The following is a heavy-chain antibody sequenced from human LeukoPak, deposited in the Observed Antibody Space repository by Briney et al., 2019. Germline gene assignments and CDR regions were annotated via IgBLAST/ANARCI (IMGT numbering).Heavy chain of an antibody. CDR3: ARSDDFWSGLDY. Sequence: GSSVKVFCKASGGTFSSYAISWVRQAPGQGLEWMGGIIPIFGTANYAQKFQGRVTITTDESTSTAYMELSSLRSEDTAVYYCARSDDFWSGLDYWGQGTLVTVSS. V-gene: IGHV1-69*05. D-gene: IGHD3-3*01. CDR2: IIPIFGTA. J-gene: IGHJ4*02. CDR1: GGTFSSYA.